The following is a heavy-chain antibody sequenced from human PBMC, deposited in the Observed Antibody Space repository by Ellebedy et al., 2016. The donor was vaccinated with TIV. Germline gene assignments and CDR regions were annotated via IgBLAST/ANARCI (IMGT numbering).Heavy chain of an antibody. CDR3: ARDQYSSGWYGDDAFDI. J-gene: IGHJ3*02. D-gene: IGHD6-19*01. Sequence: SETLSLXCTVSGGSVSSGTYYWNWIRQPPGKGLEWIGRIYTSGSTNYNPSLKSRVTISVDTSKNQFSLKLSSVTAADTAVYYCARDQYSSGWYGDDAFDIWGQGTMVTVSS. CDR1: GGSVSSGTYY. V-gene: IGHV4-61*01. CDR2: IYTSGST.